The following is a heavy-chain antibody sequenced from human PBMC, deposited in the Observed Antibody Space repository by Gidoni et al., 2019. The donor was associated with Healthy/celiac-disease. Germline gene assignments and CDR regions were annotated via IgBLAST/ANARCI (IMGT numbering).Heavy chain of an antibody. CDR1: GGSLRSYY. V-gene: IGHV4-59*01. Sequence: QVQLQESGPGLAKPSETRSLTCPVSGGSLRSYYWSWIRQPPGKGPEWIGYIYYSGSTTYNPALKSRVTISVDTSKNQFSLKRSSVTAADTAVYYCARVGCSSTSCQNAFDIWGQGTMVTVSS. J-gene: IGHJ3*02. CDR3: ARVGCSSTSCQNAFDI. CDR2: IYYSGST. D-gene: IGHD2-2*01.